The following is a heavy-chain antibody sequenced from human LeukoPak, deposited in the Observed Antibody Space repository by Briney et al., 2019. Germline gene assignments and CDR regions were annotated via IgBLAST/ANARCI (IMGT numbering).Heavy chain of an antibody. CDR3: AKETTISGYGIFDY. CDR1: GFAFHDYA. D-gene: IGHD5-12*01. Sequence: GGSLRLSCAASGFAFHDYAIHWVRQAPGKGLEWVSGISWNSGSIGYAASVKGRFTISRDNAKNSLYLQMNSLRAEDTALYYCAKETTISGYGIFDYWGQGTLVTVSS. V-gene: IGHV3-9*01. J-gene: IGHJ4*02. CDR2: ISWNSGSI.